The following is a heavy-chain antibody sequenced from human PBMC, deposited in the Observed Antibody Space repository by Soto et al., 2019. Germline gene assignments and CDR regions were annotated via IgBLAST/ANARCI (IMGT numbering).Heavy chain of an antibody. CDR1: GYAFTTYG. CDR3: ARGRYGDY. D-gene: IGHD1-1*01. CDR2: ISAHNGNT. V-gene: IGHV1-18*01. J-gene: IGHJ4*02. Sequence: QVHLVQSGAEVKKPGASVKVSCKGSGYAFTTYGITWVRQAPGQGLEWMGWISAHNGNTNYAQKLQGRVTVTRDTSTGTVYMELRSLRSDDTAVYYCARGRYGDYWGQGALVTVSS.